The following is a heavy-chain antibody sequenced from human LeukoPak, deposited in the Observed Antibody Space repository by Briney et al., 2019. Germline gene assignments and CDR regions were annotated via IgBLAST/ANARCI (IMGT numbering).Heavy chain of an antibody. CDR2: ISHDGSNK. CDR3: ARTPSKIFGVVISFDY. CDR1: GFTFSSYA. V-gene: IGHV3-30*04. J-gene: IGHJ4*02. Sequence: GGSLRLSCAASGFTFSSYAMHWVRQAPGKGLEWVAVISHDGSNKYYADSVKGRFTISRDNSKNTLYLQMNSLRAEDTAVYYCARTPSKIFGVVISFDYWGQGTLVTVSS. D-gene: IGHD3-3*01.